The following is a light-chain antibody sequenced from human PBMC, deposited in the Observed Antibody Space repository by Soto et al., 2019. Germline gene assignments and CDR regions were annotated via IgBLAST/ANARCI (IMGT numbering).Light chain of an antibody. Sequence: GERVTITCRASQSISSYLNWYQQKPGKAPKLLIYAASSLQSGVPSRFSGSGSGTDFTLTISSLQPEDFATYYCQQSYSTPRPFGQGTKVDI. CDR1: QSISSY. CDR2: AAS. V-gene: IGKV1-39*01. CDR3: QQSYSTPRP. J-gene: IGKJ1*01.